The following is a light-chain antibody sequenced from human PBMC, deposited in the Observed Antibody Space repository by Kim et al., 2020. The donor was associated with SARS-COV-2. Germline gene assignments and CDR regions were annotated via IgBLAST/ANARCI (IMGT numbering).Light chain of an antibody. CDR3: QQANSFT. J-gene: IGKJ3*01. Sequence: VSAAVGARVTITCRGSQGISSWLAWYQQKPGSAPKLLIYAASTLQSGVPSRFSGSGAGTDFTLTITNLQPEDFATYYCQQANSFTFGPGTKVDIK. CDR1: QGISSW. V-gene: IGKV1D-12*01. CDR2: AAS.